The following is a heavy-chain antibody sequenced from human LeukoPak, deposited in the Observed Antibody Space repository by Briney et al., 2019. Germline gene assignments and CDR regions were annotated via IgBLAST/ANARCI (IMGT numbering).Heavy chain of an antibody. CDR3: ARAGDESTGHYDSLHF. CDR1: GYTFDENH. D-gene: IGHD2-8*02. Sequence: ASVKVSCKASGYTFDENHIHRVRQAPGHRPEWMGWINPKSGATDSAQQFQGRLTITRDTSIGTASMDLSGLRLDDTGIYYCARAGDESTGHYDSLHFWGQGTMVTVSS. CDR2: INPKSGAT. V-gene: IGHV1-2*02. J-gene: IGHJ3*01.